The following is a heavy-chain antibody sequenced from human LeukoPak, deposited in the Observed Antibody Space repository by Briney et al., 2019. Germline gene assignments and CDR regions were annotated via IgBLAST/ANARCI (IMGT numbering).Heavy chain of an antibody. D-gene: IGHD4/OR15-4a*01. V-gene: IGHV3-23*01. CDR1: AFSLNAYN. CDR3: ARDPGAFPYFFDS. Sequence: GGSLRLSCAASAFSLNAYNMNWVRQTPGKGLECVSAISGDGVSPYYADSVRGRFTISRDNSKNTLYLQMNSLRVEDTAVYFCARDPGAFPYFFDSWGQGTLVTVSS. J-gene: IGHJ4*02. CDR2: ISGDGVSP.